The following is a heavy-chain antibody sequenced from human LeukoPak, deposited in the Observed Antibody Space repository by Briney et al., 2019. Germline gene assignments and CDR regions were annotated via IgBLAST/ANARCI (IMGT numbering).Heavy chain of an antibody. V-gene: IGHV6-1*01. D-gene: IGHD6-19*01. CDR2: TYYRSRCYN. J-gene: IGHJ4*02. CDR1: GDSVSSNSAA. Sequence: PSQTLSLTCAISGDSVSSNSAAWNWIRQSPSRGLEWLGRTYYRSRCYNEYALSVKSRITINPDTSKNQFSLQLNSVTPEDTAVYYCARVTEKQYLPFDSWGQGTLVTVSS. CDR3: ARVTEKQYLPFDS.